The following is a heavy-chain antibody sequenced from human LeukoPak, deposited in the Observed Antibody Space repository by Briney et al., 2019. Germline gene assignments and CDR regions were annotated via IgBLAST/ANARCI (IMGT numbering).Heavy chain of an antibody. CDR1: GFTFSNYG. D-gene: IGHD1-14*01. V-gene: IGHV3-30*02. CDR3: VKDNPLDY. CDR2: IRYDGNNK. Sequence: GGSLRLSCGASGFTFSNYGMLWVRQAPGKGLDWVAFIRYDGNNKLYADSVKGRFTISRDNSKNTQYLHINSLRAEDTAVYYCVKDNPLDYWGQGTLVIVSS. J-gene: IGHJ4*02.